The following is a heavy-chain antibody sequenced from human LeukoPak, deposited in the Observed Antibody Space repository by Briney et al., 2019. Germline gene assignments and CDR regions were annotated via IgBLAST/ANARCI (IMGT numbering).Heavy chain of an antibody. CDR1: GFPFSNCA. V-gene: IGHV3-30*03. CDR2: ISLDSTNK. Sequence: GRSLRLSCAASGFPFSNCAMHWVRPAPGKGLEWVAIISLDSTNKYYADSVKGRFTISRDNSKNTLYLQMNSLRAEDTAVYYCACEYSSSWFDYWGQGTLVTVSS. J-gene: IGHJ4*02. D-gene: IGHD6-13*01. CDR3: ACEYSSSWFDY.